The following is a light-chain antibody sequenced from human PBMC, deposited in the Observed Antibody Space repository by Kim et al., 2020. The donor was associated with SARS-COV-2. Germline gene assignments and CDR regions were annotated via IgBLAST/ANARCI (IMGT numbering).Light chain of an antibody. V-gene: IGLV10-54*01. CDR2: ANN. Sequence: QTATLTCTGNSNDIGNQGAAWLQQHQGPPPKLLSYANNNRPSGISERFSASRSGNTASLTITGLQPEDEADYYCSTWDSSLSAWVFGGGTKLTVL. CDR1: SNDIGNQG. J-gene: IGLJ3*02. CDR3: STWDSSLSAWV.